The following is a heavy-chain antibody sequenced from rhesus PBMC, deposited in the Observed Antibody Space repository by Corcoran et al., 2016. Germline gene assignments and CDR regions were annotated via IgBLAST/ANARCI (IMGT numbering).Heavy chain of an antibody. J-gene: IGHJ3*01. CDR3: ARVSGIVVDITTYYRAFDF. D-gene: IGHD3-16*01. CDR2: ITLKGSKK. Sequence: EVQLVESGGGLVQPGGSLRLSCAASGFTFSSDGMHWVRQAPGKGLERVAVITLKGSKKYYADYVKDRFTISRDNSKYMLYFQMNNLKLEDTAVYYCARVSGIVVDITTYYRAFDFWGQGLRVTVSS. CDR1: GFTFSSDG. V-gene: IGHV3-54*02.